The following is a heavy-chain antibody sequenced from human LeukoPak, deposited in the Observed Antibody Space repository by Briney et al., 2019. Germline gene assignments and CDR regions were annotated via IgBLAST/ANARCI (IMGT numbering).Heavy chain of an antibody. CDR2: IPYDGSNE. CDR1: GLTFSNYG. Sequence: GGSLRLSCAASGLTFSNYGTHWVRQAPGKGLEWVAFIPYDGSNEYYADSVKGRFTISRDNSKNTLYLEMNSLRAEDTAMYYCARDRGIAAAYYFMDVWGKGTTVTVSS. D-gene: IGHD6-13*01. J-gene: IGHJ6*03. CDR3: ARDRGIAAAYYFMDV. V-gene: IGHV3-30*02.